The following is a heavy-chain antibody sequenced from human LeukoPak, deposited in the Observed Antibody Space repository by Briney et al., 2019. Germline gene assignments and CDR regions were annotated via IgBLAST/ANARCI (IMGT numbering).Heavy chain of an antibody. Sequence: ASVKVSCKASGYTFTSYGISWVRQAPGQGLEWMGWISTYNGNTNYAQKLLGRVTMSTDTSTSTAYMELRSLRSDDTAVYYCARDGVSGVCNYWGQGTLVTVSS. D-gene: IGHD3-3*01. CDR3: ARDGVSGVCNY. CDR2: ISTYNGNT. V-gene: IGHV1-18*01. CDR1: GYTFTSYG. J-gene: IGHJ4*02.